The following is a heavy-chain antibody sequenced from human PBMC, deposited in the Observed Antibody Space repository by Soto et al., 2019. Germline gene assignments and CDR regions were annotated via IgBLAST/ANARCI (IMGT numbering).Heavy chain of an antibody. J-gene: IGHJ4*02. CDR3: ARVGYIAAAGTPDY. Sequence: QVQLVESGGGSVKPGGSLRLSCAASGFTFSDYYMSWFRQAPGKGLEWVSYISGSGFTTHDADSVKGRFTISRDNAKNSLYLQMNSLRVEDTAAYYCARVGYIAAAGTPDYWGQGTLVTVSS. CDR1: GFTFSDYY. D-gene: IGHD6-13*01. CDR2: ISGSGFTT. V-gene: IGHV3-11*01.